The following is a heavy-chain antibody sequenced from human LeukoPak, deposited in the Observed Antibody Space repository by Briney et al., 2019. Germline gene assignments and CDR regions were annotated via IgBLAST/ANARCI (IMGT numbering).Heavy chain of an antibody. Sequence: GGSLRLSCAASGFTFSNYWMNWVRQAPGKGLEWVANIKQDGSEKYYVDSVKGRFTISRDNAKNSLYLQMNSLKTEDTAVYYCTTDLLRYFDWLRFDPWGQGTLVTVSS. J-gene: IGHJ5*02. CDR3: TTDLLRYFDWLRFDP. CDR1: GFTFSNYW. D-gene: IGHD3-9*01. V-gene: IGHV3-7*05. CDR2: IKQDGSEK.